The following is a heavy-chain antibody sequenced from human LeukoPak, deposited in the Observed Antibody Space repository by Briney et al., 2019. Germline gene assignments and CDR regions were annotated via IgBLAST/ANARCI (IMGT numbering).Heavy chain of an antibody. D-gene: IGHD1-26*01. V-gene: IGHV3-48*01. Sequence: GGSLRLSCAASGFTFSHFAMSWVRQAPGKGLEWISYISRRSSTIYYADSVRGRFTISRDNAKNSMYLQMNSLRAEDTAVYYCARDRLTSGSYFFDYWGQGTLVTVSS. CDR1: GFTFSHFA. CDR2: ISRRSSTI. J-gene: IGHJ4*02. CDR3: ARDRLTSGSYFFDY.